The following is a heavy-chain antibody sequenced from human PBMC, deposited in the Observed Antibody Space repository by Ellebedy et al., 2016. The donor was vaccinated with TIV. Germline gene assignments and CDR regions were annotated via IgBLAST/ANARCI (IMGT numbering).Heavy chain of an antibody. CDR1: GGSISGSNYY. CDR2: ISYSGVT. Sequence: SETLSLXXTVSGGSISGSNYYWGWIRQSPGKGLEWIGSISYSGVTYYNPSLKRRVTVSGDTSKQHFSLILTSLTAADTAVYYCARAQQTPILRGISLDYWGQGILITVSS. V-gene: IGHV4-39*07. CDR3: ARAQQTPILRGISLDY. J-gene: IGHJ4*02. D-gene: IGHD3-10*01.